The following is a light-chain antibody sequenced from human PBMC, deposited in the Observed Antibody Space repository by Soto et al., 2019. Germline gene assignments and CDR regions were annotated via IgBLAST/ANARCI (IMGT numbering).Light chain of an antibody. V-gene: IGLV7-43*01. J-gene: IGLJ3*02. CDR1: TGTVTSYNY. CDR2: STN. Sequence: QTVVTQEPSLTVSPGGTVTLTCASTTGTVTSYNYPNWFQQKPGQAPRALIYSTNSKHSWTPARFSGSLLGDKAVLTVSGVQPEDEAHYYCLLYYGGVASWVFGGGTKVTVL. CDR3: LLYYGGVASWV.